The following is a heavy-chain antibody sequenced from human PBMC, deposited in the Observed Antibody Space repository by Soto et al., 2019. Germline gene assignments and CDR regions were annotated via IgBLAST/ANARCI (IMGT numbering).Heavy chain of an antibody. CDR2: INPNSGDT. J-gene: IGHJ4*02. Sequence: ASVKVSCKASGYIFTAYSMHWVRQAPGQGLEWLGWINPNSGDTIYAQKFQDRVTMTCDTSVSTAYLELSSLSSDDTALYYCAREASAVVSLDYWGQGTLVTVSS. V-gene: IGHV1-2*02. CDR1: GYIFTAYS. CDR3: AREASAVVSLDY. D-gene: IGHD2-15*01.